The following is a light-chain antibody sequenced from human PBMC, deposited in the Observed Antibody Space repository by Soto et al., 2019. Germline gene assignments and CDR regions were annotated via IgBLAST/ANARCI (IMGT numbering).Light chain of an antibody. Sequence: EIVITQSPATLSLSPGERATLSCRASQSISSNLAWYQQKPGQAPRLLIYGASTRAPDIPARFSGSGSGTDFTLTISSLEPEDFAVYYCQQYGNSPITFGQGTRLEI. CDR3: QQYGNSPIT. V-gene: IGKV3-15*01. J-gene: IGKJ5*01. CDR2: GAS. CDR1: QSISSN.